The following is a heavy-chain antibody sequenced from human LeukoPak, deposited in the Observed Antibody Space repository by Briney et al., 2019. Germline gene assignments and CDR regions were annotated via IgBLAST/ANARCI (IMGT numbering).Heavy chain of an antibody. J-gene: IGHJ4*02. D-gene: IGHD3-10*01. CDR1: GGSIRNYY. Sequence: SETLSLTCTVSGGSIRNYYGSWIRQPPGKGLEWVGYIYYSGTIYYNPSLESRVTISIDTSKNQFSLKVISMTAADTAVYYCARGYGSGRNYFDYWGQGTLVTVSS. CDR3: ARGYGSGRNYFDY. CDR2: IYYSGTI. V-gene: IGHV4-59*08.